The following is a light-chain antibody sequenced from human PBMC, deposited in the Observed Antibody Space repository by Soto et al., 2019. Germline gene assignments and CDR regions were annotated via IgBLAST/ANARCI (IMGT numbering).Light chain of an antibody. J-gene: IGKJ3*01. CDR3: QHTYSTPFT. CDR2: AAS. V-gene: IGKV1-39*01. Sequence: DIQMTQSPSPLSASVGDRVTITCLSSQSISSYVNWYQQKPGIAPRLLIFAASNLQTGVPSRFSGSGSGTDFTLTISSLQPEDFGTYFCQHTYSTPFTFGPGTKVDIK. CDR1: QSISSY.